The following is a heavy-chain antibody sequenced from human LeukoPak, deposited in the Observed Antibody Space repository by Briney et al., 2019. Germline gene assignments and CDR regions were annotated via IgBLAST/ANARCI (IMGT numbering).Heavy chain of an antibody. CDR3: ARQISDYYYYYIDV. Sequence: SETLSLTCTVSGGSISSSHYYWGWIRQTPGKGLEWIGTIYYSGTTYYNPSLESRATISEDTSKNQSSLTLRSLTAADTAVYYCARQISDYYYYYIDVWGKGTTVTVSS. CDR2: IYYSGTT. V-gene: IGHV4-39*01. J-gene: IGHJ6*03. D-gene: IGHD3-10*01. CDR1: GGSISSSHYY.